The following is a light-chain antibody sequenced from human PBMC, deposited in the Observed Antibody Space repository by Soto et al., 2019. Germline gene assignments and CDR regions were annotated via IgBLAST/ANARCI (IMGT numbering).Light chain of an antibody. J-gene: IGKJ2*01. CDR3: QQYGSSRVYT. CDR2: GAS. CDR1: QSVSSTY. V-gene: IGKV3-20*01. Sequence: EIVLTQSPGTLSLSPGERATLSCRASQSVSSTYLAWYQQKPGQAPRLLIYGASSRATGIPDRFSGSGSGTAFTITISRLSPDDSAVYYCQQYGSSRVYTFGQGTELEIK.